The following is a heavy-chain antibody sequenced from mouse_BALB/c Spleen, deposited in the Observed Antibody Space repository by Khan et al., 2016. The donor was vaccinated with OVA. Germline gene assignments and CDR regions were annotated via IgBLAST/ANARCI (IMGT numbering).Heavy chain of an antibody. CDR1: GFTSSSFG. J-gene: IGHJ2*01. V-gene: IGHV5-17*02. D-gene: IGHD1-2*01. CDR2: ISGDSHTI. CDR3: TRSYFNGYYFDQ. Sequence: EVELVESGGDLVQPGGSRKLSCVASGFTSSSFGMHWIRQAPEKGLEWVAYISGDSHTIYYADTVKGRFTISRDNPKNTLFLQMTSLRSEDMAMYYCTRSYFNGYYFDQWGQGTTLTVSS.